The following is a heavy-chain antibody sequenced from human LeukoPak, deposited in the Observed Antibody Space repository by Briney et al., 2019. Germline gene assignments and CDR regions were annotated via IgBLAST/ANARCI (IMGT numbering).Heavy chain of an antibody. J-gene: IGHJ4*02. CDR1: GYTFTSYW. D-gene: IGHD2-2*02. V-gene: IGHV5-51*01. CDR3: PRGNTVVPAAIDY. Sequence: GESLKISCNGSGYTFTSYWITWVRQMPGKGLEWMGIIYPGDSDTRYSPSFQGQVTISADKSISTTHLQWSSLKASDTAMYYCPRGNTVVPAAIDYWGQGTLVTVSS. CDR2: IYPGDSDT.